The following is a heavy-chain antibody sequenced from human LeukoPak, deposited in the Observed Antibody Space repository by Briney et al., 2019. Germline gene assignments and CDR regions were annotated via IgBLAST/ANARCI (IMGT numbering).Heavy chain of an antibody. J-gene: IGHJ4*02. V-gene: IGHV3-23*01. CDR2: ISGSGGST. CDR3: AKDLLQPPQYCFDY. CDR1: GFTFSTYT. Sequence: GGSLRLSCAASGFTFSTYTMNWVRQAPGKGLEWVSAISGSGGSTYYADSVKGRFTISRDNSKNTLYLQMNSLRAEDTAVYYCAKDLLQPPQYCFDYWGQGTLVTVSS. D-gene: IGHD4-11*01.